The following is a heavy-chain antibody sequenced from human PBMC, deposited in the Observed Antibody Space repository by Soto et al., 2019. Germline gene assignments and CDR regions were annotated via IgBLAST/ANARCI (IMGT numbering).Heavy chain of an antibody. CDR3: ASGTNGAFFVC. CDR2: ISSRSSTI. D-gene: IGHD2-8*01. V-gene: IGHV3-11*01. J-gene: IGHJ4*02. Sequence: GGSLRLSCAASGFTFSDYYMSWIRQAPGKGLEWASYISSRSSTIFYADSVKGRFTISRDNVKNSLYLQMNSLRAEDTAVYYCASGTNGAFFVCWGQGILVTVSS. CDR1: GFTFSDYY.